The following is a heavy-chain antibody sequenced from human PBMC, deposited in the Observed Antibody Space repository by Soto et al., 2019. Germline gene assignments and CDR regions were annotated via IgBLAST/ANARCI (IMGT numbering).Heavy chain of an antibody. CDR3: ARHEDYSSPADY. J-gene: IGHJ4*02. V-gene: IGHV5-51*01. CDR2: IYPGDSDT. Sequence: ASVKVSCKASGGTFSSYAISWVRQMPGKGLEWMGIIYPGDSDTRYSPSFQGQVTISADKSISTAYLQWSSLKASDTAMYYCARHEDYSSPADYWGQGTLVTVSS. CDR1: GGTFSSYA. D-gene: IGHD6-13*01.